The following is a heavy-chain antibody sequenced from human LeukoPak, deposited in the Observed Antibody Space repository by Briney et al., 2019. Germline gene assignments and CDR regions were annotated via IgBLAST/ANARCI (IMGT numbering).Heavy chain of an antibody. V-gene: IGHV4-4*07. CDR1: GGSIRSY. CDR3: ARVGPYDKSYYYMDV. D-gene: IGHD3-16*01. Sequence: SETLSLTCTVSGGSIRSYWSWIRQPAGKGLEWIGRIYGSGSTDYNPSLKSRVTMSIDTSKNQFSLNLISVTAADTAVYYCARVGPYDKSYYYMDVWGKGTTVTISS. J-gene: IGHJ6*03. CDR2: IYGSGST.